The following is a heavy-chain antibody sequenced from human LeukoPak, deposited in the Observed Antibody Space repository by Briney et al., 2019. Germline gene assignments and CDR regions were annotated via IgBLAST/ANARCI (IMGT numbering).Heavy chain of an antibody. J-gene: IGHJ6*03. Sequence: SETLSLTCTVSGGSISSSSYYWGWIRQPPGKGLEWIGSIYYSGSTYYNPSLKSRVTISVDTSKNQFSLRLSSVTAADTAVYYCARRVGRWFGERAYYYNYMDVWGKGTTVTISS. D-gene: IGHD3-10*01. V-gene: IGHV4-39*01. CDR1: GGSISSSSYY. CDR3: ARRVGRWFGERAYYYNYMDV. CDR2: IYYSGST.